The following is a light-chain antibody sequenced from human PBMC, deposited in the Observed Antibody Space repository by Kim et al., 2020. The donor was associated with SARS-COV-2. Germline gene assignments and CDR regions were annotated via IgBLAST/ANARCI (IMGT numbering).Light chain of an antibody. CDR3: LQHRTYPIT. CDR1: EDIGND. Sequence: ASVGDRVTITCRESEDIGNDLGWYQQNQGRAPKRLIYGASNLQSGVPSRFSGSGSETEFTLTINSLQPEDFAIYFCLQHRTYPITFGQGTRLEIK. CDR2: GAS. J-gene: IGKJ5*01. V-gene: IGKV1-17*01.